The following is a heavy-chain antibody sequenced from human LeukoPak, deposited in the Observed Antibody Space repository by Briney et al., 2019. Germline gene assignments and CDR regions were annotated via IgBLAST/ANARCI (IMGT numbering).Heavy chain of an antibody. CDR3: ARGPDLSHYDHEDYFDY. V-gene: IGHV7-4-1*02. CDR1: GYTFTSYA. D-gene: IGHD3-16*01. J-gene: IGHJ4*02. CDR2: INTNTGNP. Sequence: GASVKVSCKASGYTFTSYAMNWVRQAPGQGLEWMGWINTNTGNPTYAQGFTGRFVFSLDTSVSTAYLQISSLKAEDTAVYYCARGPDLSHYDHEDYFDYWGQGTLVTVSS.